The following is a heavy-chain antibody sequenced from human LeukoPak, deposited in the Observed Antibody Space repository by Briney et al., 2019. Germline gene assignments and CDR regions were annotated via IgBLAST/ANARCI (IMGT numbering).Heavy chain of an antibody. CDR2: INAHRTT. CDR3: ARSVEGSFDY. V-gene: IGHV3-48*01. Sequence: GGSLRLSCAASGFTFSSYAMSWVRQAPGKGLEWISYINAHRTTYYADSVEGRFTISRDNAKNSAYLQLNSLRVEGTAMYYCARSVEGSFDYWGQGTLVTVSS. D-gene: IGHD6-19*01. CDR1: GFTFSSYA. J-gene: IGHJ4*02.